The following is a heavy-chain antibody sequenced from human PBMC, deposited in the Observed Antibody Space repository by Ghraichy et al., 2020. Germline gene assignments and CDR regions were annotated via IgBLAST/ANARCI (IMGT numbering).Heavy chain of an antibody. CDR1: GFTFSSYW. Sequence: GGSLRLSCAASGFTFSSYWMSWVRQAPGKGLEWVANIKQDGSEKYYVDSVKGRFTISRDNAKNSLYLQMNSLRAEDTAVYYCARDSFTTNYYDSSGYKYYYYYYYMDVWGKGTTVTVSS. V-gene: IGHV3-7*03. CDR3: ARDSFTTNYYDSSGYKYYYYYYYMDV. J-gene: IGHJ6*03. D-gene: IGHD3-22*01. CDR2: IKQDGSEK.